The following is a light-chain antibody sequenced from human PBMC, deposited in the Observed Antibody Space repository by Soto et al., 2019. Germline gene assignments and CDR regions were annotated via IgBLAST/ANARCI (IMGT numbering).Light chain of an antibody. CDR3: QHYDNLPPFT. CDR1: QDINKY. J-gene: IGKJ3*01. CDR2: GAS. Sequence: DIQMTQSPSSLSASIGNRVTITCQASQDINKYLSWYQQKPGRAPKLLIYGASNLETGVPSRFSGRGYGTDFTLAISSLQPEDIATYYCQHYDNLPPFTFGPGTKV. V-gene: IGKV1-33*01.